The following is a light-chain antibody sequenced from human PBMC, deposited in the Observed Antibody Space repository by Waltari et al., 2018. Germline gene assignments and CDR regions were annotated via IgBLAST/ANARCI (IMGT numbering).Light chain of an antibody. J-gene: IGLJ3*02. CDR1: SNDIGNYKS. V-gene: IGLV2-8*01. Sequence: QSALTQPPSASGSPGQSVTISCNGTSNDIGNYKSVSWHQQHPDKAPKLMIYEVTKRPSGVPDRFSGSKSCNTASLTVSGLQAEDEADYYCSSYTNTNTWVFGGGTKVTVL. CDR3: SSYTNTNTWV. CDR2: EVT.